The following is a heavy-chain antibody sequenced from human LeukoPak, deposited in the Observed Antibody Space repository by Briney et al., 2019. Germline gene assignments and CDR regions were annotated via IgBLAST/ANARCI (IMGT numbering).Heavy chain of an antibody. CDR1: GFTFSSYA. D-gene: IGHD6-19*01. CDR3: ARVQAVADHYYYYGMDV. V-gene: IGHV3-30-3*01. CDR2: ISYDGSNK. Sequence: GGSLRLSCAASGFTFSSYAMHWVRQAPGKGLGWVAVISYDGSNKYYADSVKGRFTISRDNSKNTLYLQMNSLRAEDTAVYYCARVQAVADHYYYYGMDVWGQGTTVTVSS. J-gene: IGHJ6*02.